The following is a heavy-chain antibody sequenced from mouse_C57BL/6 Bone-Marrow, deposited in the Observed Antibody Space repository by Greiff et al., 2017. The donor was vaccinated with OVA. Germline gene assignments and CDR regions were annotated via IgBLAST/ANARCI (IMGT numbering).Heavy chain of an antibody. CDR2: SRNKANDYTT. V-gene: IGHV7-1*01. CDR1: GFTFSDFY. CDR3: ARGTPYYFDY. Sequence: EVKLVESGGGLVQSGRSLRLSCATSGFTFSDFYMEWVRQAPGKGLEWIAASRNKANDYTTEYSASVKGRFIVSRDTSQSILYLQMNALRAEDTAIYYCARGTPYYFDYWGQGTTLTVSS. J-gene: IGHJ2*01. D-gene: IGHD3-3*01.